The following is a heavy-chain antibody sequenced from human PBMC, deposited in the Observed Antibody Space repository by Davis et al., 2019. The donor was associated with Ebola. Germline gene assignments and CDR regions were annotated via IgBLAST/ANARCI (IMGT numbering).Heavy chain of an antibody. CDR1: GGSISSYY. V-gene: IGHV4-59*01. J-gene: IGHJ6*02. CDR3: ARAAGYYYDSSGYYSRYGMDV. Sequence: GSLRLSCTVSGGSISSYYWSWIRQPPGKGLEWIGYIYYSGSTNYNPSLKSRVTISVDTSKNQFSLKLSSVTAADTAVYYCARAAGYYYDSSGYYSRYGMDVWGQGTTVTVSS. CDR2: IYYSGST. D-gene: IGHD3-22*01.